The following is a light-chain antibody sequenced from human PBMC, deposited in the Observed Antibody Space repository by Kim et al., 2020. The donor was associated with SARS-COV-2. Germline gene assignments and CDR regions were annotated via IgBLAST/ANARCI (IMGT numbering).Light chain of an antibody. J-gene: IGLJ2*01. Sequence: AQGKTARITCGGNNIGSKSVHWYQQKPGQAPVLVIYYDSDRPSGIPERFSGSNSGNTATLAISRVEAGDEADYYCQVWDSSSDHVVFGGGTKLTVL. V-gene: IGLV3-21*04. CDR3: QVWDSSSDHVV. CDR2: YDS. CDR1: NIGSKS.